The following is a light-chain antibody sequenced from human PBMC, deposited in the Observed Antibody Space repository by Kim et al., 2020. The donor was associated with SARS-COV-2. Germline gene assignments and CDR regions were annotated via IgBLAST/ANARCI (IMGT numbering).Light chain of an antibody. Sequence: SVSPGQTARIPCSGDVLAKRYARWFQQKPGQAPLLVIYKDSKRPSGIPERFSGSSSGTTVTLTISGAQVEDEADYYCYSAADNNWLFGGGTQLTVL. V-gene: IGLV3-27*01. CDR1: VLAKRY. CDR3: YSAADNNWL. CDR2: KDS. J-gene: IGLJ3*02.